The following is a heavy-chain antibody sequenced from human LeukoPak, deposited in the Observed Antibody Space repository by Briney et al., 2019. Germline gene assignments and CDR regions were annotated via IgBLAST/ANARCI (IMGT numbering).Heavy chain of an antibody. V-gene: IGHV4-39*01. Sequence: PSETLPLTCTVSGGSISSSSYYWGWIRQPPGKGLEWIGSIYYSGSTYYNPSLKSRVTISVDTSKNQFSLKLSSVTAANTAVYYCARHSSIVATIGKWGQGTLVTVSS. CDR1: GGSISSSSYY. CDR2: IYYSGST. D-gene: IGHD5-12*01. CDR3: ARHSSIVATIGK. J-gene: IGHJ4*02.